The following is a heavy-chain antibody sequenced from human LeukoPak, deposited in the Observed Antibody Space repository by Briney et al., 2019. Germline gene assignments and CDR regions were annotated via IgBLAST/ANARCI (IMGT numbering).Heavy chain of an antibody. CDR1: GFGFSDYY. Sequence: PGGSLRLSCAASGFGFSDYYMSWVRQAPGKGLEWLSYVSQSGTTIYYADSVKGRFTISRDNGKNSLYLQMNSLRAEDTAVYYCAREGHTYGSDYWGQGTLVTVSS. V-gene: IGHV3-11*01. J-gene: IGHJ4*02. CDR3: AREGHTYGSDY. D-gene: IGHD3-10*01. CDR2: VSQSGTTI.